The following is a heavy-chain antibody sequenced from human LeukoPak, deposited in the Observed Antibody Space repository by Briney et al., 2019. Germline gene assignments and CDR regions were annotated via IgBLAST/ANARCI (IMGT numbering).Heavy chain of an antibody. Sequence: SGGSLRLSCAASGFTFSSYAMSWVRQAPGQGLEWVSAISGSGGSTYYADSVKGRFTISRDNSRDRLYLETNSLRAEDTAVYYCARDRMGAIMYFDVWGRGTLVTVSS. J-gene: IGHJ2*01. CDR3: ARDRMGAIMYFDV. V-gene: IGHV3-23*01. CDR1: GFTFSSYA. CDR2: ISGSGGST. D-gene: IGHD3-10*01.